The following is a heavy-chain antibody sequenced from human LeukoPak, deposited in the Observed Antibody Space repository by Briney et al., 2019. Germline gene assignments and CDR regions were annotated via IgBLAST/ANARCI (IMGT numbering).Heavy chain of an antibody. J-gene: IGHJ4*02. CDR2: IYYAGDT. CDR1: GGPVSSSSYY. D-gene: IGHD1-26*01. Sequence: PSGTLSLTCTVSGGPVSSSSYYWGWVRQSPEKGLECIGTIYYAGDTYYNPSLESRLTISVDTSKSQFSLKLRSVTAADTAVYYCATWDSGRYSQIDNWGQGTLVTVSS. V-gene: IGHV4-39*01. CDR3: ATWDSGRYSQIDN.